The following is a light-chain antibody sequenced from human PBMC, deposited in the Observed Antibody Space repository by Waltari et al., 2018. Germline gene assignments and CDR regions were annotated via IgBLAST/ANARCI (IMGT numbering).Light chain of an antibody. CDR3: QQYYSTPNT. CDR2: WAS. CDR1: QSVLHTNNKDY. J-gene: IGKJ2*01. Sequence: DIVMTQSPDSLGVSLGESATINCKSSQSVLHTNNKDYLAWYQQKPGQPPKLLIYWASTREFGVPDRFSGSGSGTSFTLTISSLQAEDVAVYYCQQYYSTPNTFGQGTKLEIK. V-gene: IGKV4-1*01.